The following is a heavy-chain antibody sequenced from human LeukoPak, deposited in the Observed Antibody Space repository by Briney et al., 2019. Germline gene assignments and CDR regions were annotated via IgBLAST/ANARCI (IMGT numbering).Heavy chain of an antibody. CDR1: GFTFSSYA. D-gene: IGHD5-18*01. CDR3: ARVSRGYSYGSLDP. V-gene: IGHV3-21*01. J-gene: IGHJ5*02. CDR2: ISSSSSYI. Sequence: GGSLRLSCAASGFTFSSYAMHWVRQAPGKGLEWVSSISSSSSYIYYADSVKGRFTISRDNAKNSLYLQMNSLRAEDTAVYYCARVSRGYSYGSLDPWGQGTLVTVSS.